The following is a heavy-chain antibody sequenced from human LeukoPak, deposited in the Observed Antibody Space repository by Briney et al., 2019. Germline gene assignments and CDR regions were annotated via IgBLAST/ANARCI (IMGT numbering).Heavy chain of an antibody. Sequence: SETLSLTCTVSGYSISSGYYWSWIRQPPGKGLEWIGYIYYSGSTNYNPSLKSRVTISVDTSKNQFSLKLSSVTAADTAVYYCAREGAGNFDYWGQGTLVTVSS. V-gene: IGHV4-61*01. CDR2: IYYSGST. D-gene: IGHD1-26*01. J-gene: IGHJ4*02. CDR1: GYSISSGYY. CDR3: AREGAGNFDY.